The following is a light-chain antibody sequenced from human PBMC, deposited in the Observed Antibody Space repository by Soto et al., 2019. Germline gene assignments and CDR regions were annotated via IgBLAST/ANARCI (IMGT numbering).Light chain of an antibody. Sequence: VIWMTQSPSLLSSSTGDRVTISCRMSQSISSYLAWYQQKPGKAPELLIYAASTLQSGVPTRFSGSGSGTDFILTISRLQSENFATYYRKQYYSFPQTFGQGTKVEIK. CDR3: KQYYSFPQT. V-gene: IGKV1D-8*01. J-gene: IGKJ1*01. CDR1: QSISSY. CDR2: AAS.